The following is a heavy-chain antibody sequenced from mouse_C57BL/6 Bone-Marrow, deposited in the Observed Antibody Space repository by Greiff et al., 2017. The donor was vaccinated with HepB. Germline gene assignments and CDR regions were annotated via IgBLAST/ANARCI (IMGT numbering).Heavy chain of an antibody. Sequence: QVQLKESGPGLLQPSQSLSLTCSFSGFSLSTFGMGVGWIRQPSGRGLEWLAHIWWDDDKYYNPALKSRLTISKDTSKNQVFLKIANVHTADTATYYCARIPPYYDYERGVAYWGQGTLVTVSA. CDR1: GFSLSTFGMG. D-gene: IGHD2-4*01. J-gene: IGHJ3*01. CDR3: ARIPPYYDYERGVAY. CDR2: IWWDDDK. V-gene: IGHV8-8*01.